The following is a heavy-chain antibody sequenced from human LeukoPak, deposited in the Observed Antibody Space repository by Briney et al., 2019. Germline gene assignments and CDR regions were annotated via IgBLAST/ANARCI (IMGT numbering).Heavy chain of an antibody. D-gene: IGHD3-10*01. Sequence: GGSLRLSCAASGFTFSSYAMHWVRQAPDKGLEWVAVISYDGSNKYYADSVKGRFTISRDNSKNTLYLQMNSLRAEDTAVYYCAKGAMVRGVLDYWGQGTLVTVSS. CDR1: GFTFSSYA. CDR3: AKGAMVRGVLDY. V-gene: IGHV3-30*04. CDR2: ISYDGSNK. J-gene: IGHJ4*02.